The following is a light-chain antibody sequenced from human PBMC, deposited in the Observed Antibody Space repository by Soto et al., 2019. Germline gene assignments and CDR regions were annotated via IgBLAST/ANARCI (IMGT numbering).Light chain of an antibody. V-gene: IGLV1-44*01. J-gene: IGLJ2*01. CDR3: AAWDDSLNGLVV. CDR2: SNN. CDR1: SSNIGSNT. Sequence: QSVLTQPPSASGTPGQRVTISCSGSSSNIGSNTVNWYQQLPGTAPKLLIDSNNQRPSGVPDRFSGSKSGTSASLAISGLQSEDEADYYCAAWDDSLNGLVVFGGGTKVTVL.